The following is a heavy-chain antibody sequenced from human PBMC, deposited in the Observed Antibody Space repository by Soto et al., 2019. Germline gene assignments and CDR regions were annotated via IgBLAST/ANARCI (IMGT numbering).Heavy chain of an antibody. CDR1: GGSISSGGYY. V-gene: IGHV4-31*03. CDR3: SRLDGSGSYYYCYCGMDV. CDR2: IYYSGST. J-gene: IGHJ6*04. D-gene: IGHD3-10*01. Sequence: PSETLSLTCTVPGGSISSGGYYWSWIRQHPGKGLEWIRYIYYSGSTYYNPSLKSRVTISVDTSKNQFSLKLSSVTAADTAVYYLSRLDGSGSYYYCYCGMDVWGEGTTVTVST.